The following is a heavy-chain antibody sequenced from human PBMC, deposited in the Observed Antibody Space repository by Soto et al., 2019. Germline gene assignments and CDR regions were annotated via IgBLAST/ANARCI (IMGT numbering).Heavy chain of an antibody. Sequence: AASVKVSCKVSGYTLTELSMHWVRQAPGKGLERMGSFYPEDGETIYAQKFQGRVTMTEDTSTDTAYMELSSLRSEDTAVYYCATAKNILTGYFEFYYYYGMDVWGQGTTVTVSS. CDR2: FYPEDGET. CDR1: GYTLTELS. V-gene: IGHV1-24*01. CDR3: ATAKNILTGYFEFYYYYGMDV. J-gene: IGHJ6*02. D-gene: IGHD3-9*01.